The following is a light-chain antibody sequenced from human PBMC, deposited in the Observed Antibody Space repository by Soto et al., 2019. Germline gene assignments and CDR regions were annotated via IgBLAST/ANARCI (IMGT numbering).Light chain of an antibody. Sequence: QSALTQPASVSGSPGQSITISCTGTSSDVGSYNLVSWYQQHPGKAPKLMIYECSKRPSGVSNRFSGSTSGNTASLTISGLQSEDEADYYCCSYAGSSTLVFGGGTKLTVL. CDR2: ECS. CDR3: CSYAGSSTLV. CDR1: SSDVGSYNL. V-gene: IGLV2-23*01. J-gene: IGLJ2*01.